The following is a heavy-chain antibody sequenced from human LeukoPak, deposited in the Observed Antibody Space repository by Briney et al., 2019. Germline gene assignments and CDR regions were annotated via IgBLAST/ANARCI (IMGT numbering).Heavy chain of an antibody. J-gene: IGHJ6*03. D-gene: IGHD1-1*01. CDR3: ARVSWSPGTSYYYMDV. CDR2: IHYSGTT. Sequence: SETLSLTCTVSGYSISSDYYWGWIRQPPGKGLEWIGYIHYSGTTNYNPSLKSRVTISVDTSKNQFSLKLSSVTAADTAVYFCARVSWSPGTSYYYMDVWGKGTTVTVSS. V-gene: IGHV4-61*01. CDR1: GYSISSDYY.